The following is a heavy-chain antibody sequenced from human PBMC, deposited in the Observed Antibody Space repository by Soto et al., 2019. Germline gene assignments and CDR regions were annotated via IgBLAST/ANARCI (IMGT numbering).Heavy chain of an antibody. CDR2: IYYGGST. Sequence: SETLSLTCTVSGGSISSYYWSWIRQPPGKGLEWIGYIYYGGSTNYNPSLKSRVTISVDTSKNQFSLKLSSVTAADTAVYYCARVNYDFWSGPAPYYYYFGMDVWGQGTTVTVSS. V-gene: IGHV4-59*01. CDR3: ARVNYDFWSGPAPYYYYFGMDV. CDR1: GGSISSYY. J-gene: IGHJ6*02. D-gene: IGHD3-3*01.